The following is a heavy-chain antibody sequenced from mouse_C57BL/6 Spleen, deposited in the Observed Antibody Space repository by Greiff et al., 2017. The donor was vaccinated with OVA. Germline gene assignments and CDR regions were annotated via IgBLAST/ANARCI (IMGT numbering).Heavy chain of an antibody. CDR2: ISSGGSYT. CDR3: ASQRDYGSIAY. CDR1: GFTFSSYG. V-gene: IGHV5-6*01. Sequence: EVMLVESGGDLVKPGGSLKLSCAASGFTFSSYGMSWVRQTPDKRLEWVATISSGGSYTYYPDSVKGRFTISRDNAKNTLYLQMSSLKSEDTAMYYCASQRDYGSIAYWGQGTLVTVSA. J-gene: IGHJ3*01. D-gene: IGHD1-1*01.